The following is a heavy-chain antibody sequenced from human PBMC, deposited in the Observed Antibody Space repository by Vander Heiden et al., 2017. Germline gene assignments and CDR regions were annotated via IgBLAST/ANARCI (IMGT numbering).Heavy chain of an antibody. J-gene: IGHJ3*02. CDR3: ARDSGNDAFDI. Sequence: QVQLVESGGRVVQPGRSLRLSCAGSGFTFSSYGMHWVRKAPGKGLEWVAVIWYDGSNKYYADSVKGRFTISRDNSKNTRNLQMNSLRAEDTAVYYCARDSGNDAFDIWGQGTMVTVSS. CDR2: IWYDGSNK. V-gene: IGHV3-33*01. D-gene: IGHD1-26*01. CDR1: GFTFSSYG.